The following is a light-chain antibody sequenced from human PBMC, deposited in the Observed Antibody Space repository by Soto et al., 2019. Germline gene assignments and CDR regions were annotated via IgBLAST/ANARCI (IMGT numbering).Light chain of an antibody. CDR1: QGISNY. Sequence: DIQMTQSPSSLSASVVDRFTITFRASQGISNYLAWYQQKPGKVPKLLIYAASTLQSGVPSRFSGSGSATEFTLTISSLQPEDFATYYCQQLNSYPITFGQGTRLEIK. CDR3: QQLNSYPIT. CDR2: AAS. V-gene: IGKV1-27*01. J-gene: IGKJ5*01.